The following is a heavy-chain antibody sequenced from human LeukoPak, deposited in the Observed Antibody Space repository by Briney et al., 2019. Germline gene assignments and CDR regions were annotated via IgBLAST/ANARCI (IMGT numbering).Heavy chain of an antibody. V-gene: IGHV3-23*01. Sequence: GGSLRLSCAASGFTFSRYAMSWVRQAPWKGLEWVSGISGSGDSTYNADSVKGRFTISRDNSKNTLYLQMNSLRAEDTAVYYCAKDGPFRWPPYYFDYWGQGTLVTVSS. CDR1: GFTFSRYA. CDR2: ISGSGDST. CDR3: AKDGPFRWPPYYFDY. D-gene: IGHD2-15*01. J-gene: IGHJ4*02.